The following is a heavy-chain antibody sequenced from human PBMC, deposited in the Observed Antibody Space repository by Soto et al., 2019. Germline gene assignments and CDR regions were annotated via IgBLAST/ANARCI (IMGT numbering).Heavy chain of an antibody. CDR1: GFSFIDYD. Sequence: DVQLVESGGTLVQPGGSLGPSCEASGFSFIDYDMHWVRQATGKGLEWVSGIGIAGDTYYTGSVKGRFTISRENAKNSLYLQMNSLRAGDTAVYYCARDRHGMDVWGQGTTVTVSS. CDR3: ARDRHGMDV. J-gene: IGHJ6*02. V-gene: IGHV3-13*01. CDR2: IGIAGDT.